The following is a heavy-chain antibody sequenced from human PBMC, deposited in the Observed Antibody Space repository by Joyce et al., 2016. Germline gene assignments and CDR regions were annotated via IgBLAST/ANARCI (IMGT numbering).Heavy chain of an antibody. CDR3: ARDFSMIIDVFEL. CDR2: LHGATTT. D-gene: IGHD3-22*01. V-gene: IGHV4-39*07. CDR1: GDSINNGDYY. J-gene: IGHJ3*01. Sequence: QVQLQESGPGLVKPSETLSLTCTVSGDSINNGDYYWAWLRQPPGKGLEWIGSLHGATTTYYNPSLKSRMFMSVDTSKKQFSLKVDSVTAADTAVYYCARDFSMIIDVFELWGLGTLVTVSS.